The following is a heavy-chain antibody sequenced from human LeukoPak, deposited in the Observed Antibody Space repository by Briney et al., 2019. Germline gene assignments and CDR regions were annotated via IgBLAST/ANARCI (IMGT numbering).Heavy chain of an antibody. CDR3: AKDFRVAEELWFGELWNAFDI. CDR2: INSDGSST. CDR1: GFTFSSYW. V-gene: IGHV3-74*01. Sequence: GGSLRLSCAASGFTFSSYWMHWVRQVPGKGLVWVSRINSDGSSTTYADSVKGRFSISRDDSKNTLYLQVNSLRIEDTAVYYCAKDFRVAEELWFGELWNAFDIWGQGIRVAVSS. D-gene: IGHD3-10*01. J-gene: IGHJ3*02.